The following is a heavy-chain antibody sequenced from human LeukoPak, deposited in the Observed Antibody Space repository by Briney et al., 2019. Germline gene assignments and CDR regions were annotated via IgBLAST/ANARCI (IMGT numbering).Heavy chain of an antibody. CDR3: AKDRDYSNYVDY. D-gene: IGHD4-11*01. V-gene: IGHV3-33*06. CDR1: GFTFSSCG. CDR2: IWYDGSNK. J-gene: IGHJ4*02. Sequence: GGSLRLSCAASGFTFSSCGMHWVRQAPGKGLEWVAVIWYDGSNKYYADSVKGRFTISRDNSKNTLYLQVNSLRAEDTAVYYCAKDRDYSNYVDYWGQGTLVTVSS.